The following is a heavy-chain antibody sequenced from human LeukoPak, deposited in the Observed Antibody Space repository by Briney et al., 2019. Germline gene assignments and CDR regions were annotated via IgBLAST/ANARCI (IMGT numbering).Heavy chain of an antibody. J-gene: IGHJ5*02. V-gene: IGHV4-34*01. CDR2: INHSGST. Sequence: SETLSLTCAVYGGSFSGYYWSWIRQPPGKGLEWIGEINHSGSTNYNPSLKSRVTISVDTSKNQFSLKLSSVTAADTAVYYCARGGNSCLHKGSGGSCYSPQRRFDPWGQGTLVTVSS. D-gene: IGHD2-15*01. CDR1: GGSFSGYY. CDR3: ARGGNSCLHKGSGGSCYSPQRRFDP.